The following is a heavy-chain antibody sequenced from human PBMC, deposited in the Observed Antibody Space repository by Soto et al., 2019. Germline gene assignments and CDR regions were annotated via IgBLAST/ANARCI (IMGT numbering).Heavy chain of an antibody. D-gene: IGHD3-22*01. V-gene: IGHV4-34*01. CDR3: ARGEYCDSSGYYSDCYFDL. J-gene: IGHJ2*01. CDR1: GGSFSGYY. CDR2: INHGGST. Sequence: PSETLSLTCAVYGGSFSGYYWSWIRQPPGKGLEWIGEINHGGSTNYNPSLKSRVTISVDTSKNQFSLKLSSVTAADRAVYYCARGEYCDSSGYYSDCYFDLWGRGTLVTVSS.